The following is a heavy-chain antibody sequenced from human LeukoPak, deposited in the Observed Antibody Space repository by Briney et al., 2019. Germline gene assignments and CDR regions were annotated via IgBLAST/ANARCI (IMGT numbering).Heavy chain of an antibody. V-gene: IGHV3-48*03. Sequence: GGSLRLSCSGSGFTFSSHEMNWVRQAPGKGLEWISFIDSSGSTIYYADSVKGRFTISRDNAKKSLYLQMNSLRVEDTAVYYCARDGILEWLLGWGQGTLVTVSS. D-gene: IGHD3-3*01. CDR1: GFTFSSHE. CDR3: ARDGILEWLLG. CDR2: IDSSGSTI. J-gene: IGHJ4*02.